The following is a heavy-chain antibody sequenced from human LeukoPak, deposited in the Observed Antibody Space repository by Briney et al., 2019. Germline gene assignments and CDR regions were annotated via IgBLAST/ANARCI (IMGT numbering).Heavy chain of an antibody. CDR2: FDPEDGET. CDR3: ATTSYYYDSSGDNG. V-gene: IGHV1-24*01. J-gene: IGHJ4*02. CDR1: GYTLTELS. D-gene: IGHD3-22*01. Sequence: ASVKVSCKVSGYTLTELSMHWVRQAPGKGLEWMGGFDPEDGETIYAQKFQGRVTMTEDTSTDTAYMELSSLRSEDTAVYYCATTSYYYDSSGDNGWGQGTLVTVSS.